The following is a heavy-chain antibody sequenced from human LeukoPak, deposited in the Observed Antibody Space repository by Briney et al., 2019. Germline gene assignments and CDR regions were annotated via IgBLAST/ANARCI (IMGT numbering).Heavy chain of an antibody. CDR2: IIGSGGST. Sequence: GGSLRLSCAASGFTFNSYAMSWVRQAPGKGLGWVSAIIGSGGSTYYADSVKGRFTISRDNSKNTLFLQMDSLRAEDTAVYYCAKVSSSSWSARPFDYWGQGTLVTVST. J-gene: IGHJ4*02. V-gene: IGHV3-23*01. CDR3: AKVSSSSWSARPFDY. CDR1: GFTFNSYA. D-gene: IGHD6-13*01.